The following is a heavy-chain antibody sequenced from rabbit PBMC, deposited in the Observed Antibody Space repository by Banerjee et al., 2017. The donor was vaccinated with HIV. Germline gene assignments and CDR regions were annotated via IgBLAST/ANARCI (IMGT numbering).Heavy chain of an antibody. Sequence: QEQLEESGGGLVEPEGSLTLTCKASGFSFSNKYVMCWVRQAPGKGLEWIACINSNTGNTVYASWAKGPFTISKTSSTTVTLQMTSLTAADTATYFCARGGYADYPGYGYVFGLWGQGTLVTVS. D-gene: IGHD7-1*01. CDR3: ARGGYADYPGYGYVFGL. J-gene: IGHJ3*01. CDR1: GFSFSNKYV. V-gene: IGHV1S45*01. CDR2: INSNTGNT.